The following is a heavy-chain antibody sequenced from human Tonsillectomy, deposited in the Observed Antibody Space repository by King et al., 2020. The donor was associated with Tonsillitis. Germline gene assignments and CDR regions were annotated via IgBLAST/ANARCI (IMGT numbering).Heavy chain of an antibody. CDR1: GFTFSSYG. CDR2: ILYDGSNE. V-gene: IGHV3-30*18. D-gene: IGHD6-6*01. CDR3: AKDSSSSQYYLDD. Sequence: VQLVESGGGVVQPGRSLRLSCAASGFTFSSYGMHWVRQASGKGLEWVAVILYDGSNEYYADSVKGRFSSSRDNSKNTRYVQMNSLRAEDTAVYYCAKDSSSSQYYLDDWGQGTLVTVSA. J-gene: IGHJ4*02.